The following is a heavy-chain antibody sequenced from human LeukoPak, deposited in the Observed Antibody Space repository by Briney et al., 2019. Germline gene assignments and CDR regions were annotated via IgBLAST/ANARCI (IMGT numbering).Heavy chain of an antibody. Sequence: PGGSLRLSCAASGFTFRSYAMSWVRQAPGKGLEWVSGISGSGSSTYYADSVKGRFTISRDNSKNTLYLQMNSLRAEDTAAYYCAKFQADFWSAYSYYFDYWGQGTLVTVSS. CDR1: GFTFRSYA. J-gene: IGHJ4*02. CDR2: ISGSGSST. CDR3: AKFQADFWSAYSYYFDY. V-gene: IGHV3-23*01. D-gene: IGHD3-3*01.